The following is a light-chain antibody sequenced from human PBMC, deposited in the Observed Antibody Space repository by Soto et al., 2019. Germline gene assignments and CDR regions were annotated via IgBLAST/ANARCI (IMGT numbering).Light chain of an antibody. Sequence: DVVMTQTPLSLSVAPGQPASISCKSSQSLLHITGETFLFWYHQKPGQSPQLLIYEVSTRVSGVPDRFSGSGSGTDFPPEISRVETDDVGIYYCMQSTQLPPTFGQGTRLG. V-gene: IGKV2D-29*02. J-gene: IGKJ5*01. CDR1: QSLLHITGETF. CDR2: EVS. CDR3: MQSTQLPPT.